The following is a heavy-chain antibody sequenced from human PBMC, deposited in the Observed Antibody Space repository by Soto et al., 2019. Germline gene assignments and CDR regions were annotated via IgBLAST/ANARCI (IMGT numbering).Heavy chain of an antibody. Sequence: GGSLRLSCAASGFTFSSYGMHWVRQAPGKGLEWVAVIWYDGSNKYYADSVKGRFTISRDNSKNTLYLQMNSLRAEDTDVYYCAKDPYYDYIWGSFFDYWGQGTLVTVSS. CDR1: GFTFSSYG. V-gene: IGHV3-30*02. J-gene: IGHJ4*02. D-gene: IGHD3-16*01. CDR2: IWYDGSNK. CDR3: AKDPYYDYIWGSFFDY.